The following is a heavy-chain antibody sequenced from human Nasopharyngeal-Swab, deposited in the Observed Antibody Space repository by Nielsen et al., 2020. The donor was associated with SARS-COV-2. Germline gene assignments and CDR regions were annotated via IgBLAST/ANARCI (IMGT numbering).Heavy chain of an antibody. V-gene: IGHV3-30*18. CDR2: ISYDGSNN. CDR1: GFTFSIYG. CDR3: AKQIVVPAAPYFDY. J-gene: IGHJ4*02. Sequence: GRSLNLSCAASGFTFSIYGMHWVRQAPGKGLEWVAVISYDGSNNYYADSVRGRFTISSNNSKNTLYLQMNSLRAEDTAVYYCAKQIVVPAAPYFDYWGQGTLVTASS. D-gene: IGHD2-2*01.